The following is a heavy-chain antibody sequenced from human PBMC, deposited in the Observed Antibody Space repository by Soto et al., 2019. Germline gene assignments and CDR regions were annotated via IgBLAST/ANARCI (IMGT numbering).Heavy chain of an antibody. D-gene: IGHD1-26*01. CDR1: GGNFKNYA. J-gene: IGHJ4*02. CDR3: ARDAAVGLFDY. CDR2: ILPLFGTS. Sequence: SVKVSCKASGGNFKNYAIDWVRQAPGQGFEWMGGILPLFGTSKYAQKLQGRVTMTTDTSTSTAYMELRSLRSDDTAVYYCARDAAVGLFDYWGQGTLVTVSS. V-gene: IGHV1-69*05.